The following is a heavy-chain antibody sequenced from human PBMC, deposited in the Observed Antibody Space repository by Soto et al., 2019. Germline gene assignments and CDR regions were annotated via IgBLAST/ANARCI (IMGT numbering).Heavy chain of an antibody. D-gene: IGHD3-3*01. J-gene: IGHJ4*02. Sequence: PGGSLRLSCAASGFTVSSNYMSWVRQAPGKGLEWVSVIYSGGSTYYADSVKGRFTISRDNSKNTLYLQMNSLRAEDTAVYYCARSRFLEWLPFDYWGQGTLVTVSS. CDR1: GFTVSSNY. V-gene: IGHV3-66*01. CDR3: ARSRFLEWLPFDY. CDR2: IYSGGST.